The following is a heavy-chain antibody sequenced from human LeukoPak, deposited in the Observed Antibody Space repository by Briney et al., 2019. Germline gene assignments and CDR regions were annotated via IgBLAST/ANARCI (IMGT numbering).Heavy chain of an antibody. CDR2: ISAYNGNT. V-gene: IGHV1-18*01. J-gene: IGHJ4*02. D-gene: IGHD2-15*01. CDR3: ARELVVVAATEPAFDY. CDR1: GYTFSSYG. Sequence: EASVKVSCKASGYTFSSYGITWVRQAPGQGLEWMGWISAYNGNTNYAQKLQGRVTMTTDTSTSTAYMELRSLRSDDTAVYYCARELVVVAATEPAFDYWGQGTLVTVSS.